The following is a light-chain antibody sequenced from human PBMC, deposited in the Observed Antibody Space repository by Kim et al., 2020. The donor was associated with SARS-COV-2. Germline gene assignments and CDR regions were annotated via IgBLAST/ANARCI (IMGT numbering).Light chain of an antibody. CDR2: DAS. CDR3: QQYNTYPVT. Sequence: ASVGDAGTSTFQASQSISTWLACYQQKPGKVPNLLIYDASSLGSGVPSRFSVIGSGTEFTLTISSLQPDDFAAYYCQQYNTYPVTFGGGTKVDIK. V-gene: IGKV1-5*01. CDR1: QSISTW. J-gene: IGKJ4*01.